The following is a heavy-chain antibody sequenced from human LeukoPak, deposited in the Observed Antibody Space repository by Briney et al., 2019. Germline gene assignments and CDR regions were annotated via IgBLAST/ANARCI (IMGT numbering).Heavy chain of an antibody. V-gene: IGHV3-30-3*01. D-gene: IGHD4-23*01. Sequence: GRSPRLSCAASGFTFRTYTMHWVRQAPGKGLEWVASISYDGYYKYYAESVKGPFIISRDNSKNTLYLQINSLRADDTAVYYCASAGAVTDSFVHWGEGTLVIVSS. J-gene: IGHJ5*02. CDR2: ISYDGYYK. CDR1: GFTFRTYT. CDR3: ASAGAVTDSFVH.